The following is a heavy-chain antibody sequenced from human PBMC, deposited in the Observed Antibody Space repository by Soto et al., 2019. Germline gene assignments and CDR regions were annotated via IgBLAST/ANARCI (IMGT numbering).Heavy chain of an antibody. CDR3: ASALNWNYIIWFDP. Sequence: SETLSLTCTVSGAPITRGSYYWSWIRQHPGKGLEWIGHISHSGSTAYNPSLKSRIDMSVDTSKNQFSLRLRSVTAADTAVYYCASALNWNYIIWFDPWGQGTLVTVSS. V-gene: IGHV4-31*03. CDR1: GAPITRGSYY. CDR2: ISHSGST. D-gene: IGHD1-1*01. J-gene: IGHJ5*02.